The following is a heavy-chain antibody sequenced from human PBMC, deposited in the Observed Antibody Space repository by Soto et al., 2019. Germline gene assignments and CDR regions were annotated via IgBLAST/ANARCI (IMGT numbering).Heavy chain of an antibody. J-gene: IGHJ3*02. CDR2: ISAYNGNT. D-gene: IGHD2-15*01. CDR3: ASSIIGYCSGGSCYAYFDI. Sequence: QVQLVQSGAEVKKPGASVKVSCKASGYTFTSYGISWVRQAPGQGLEWMGWISAYNGNTNYAQKLQGRVTMTTYTSTSTAYMELRSLRSDDTAVYYFASSIIGYCSGGSCYAYFDIWGQGTMVTVSS. CDR1: GYTFTSYG. V-gene: IGHV1-18*01.